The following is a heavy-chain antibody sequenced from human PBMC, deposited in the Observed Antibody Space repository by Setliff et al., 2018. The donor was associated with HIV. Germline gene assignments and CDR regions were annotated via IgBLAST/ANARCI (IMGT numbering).Heavy chain of an antibody. Sequence: LSLTCAVSGYSISSGYYWGWIRQPPGKGLEWIGSIYHSGRTYYNPSLKSRVTISEDTSKNQFSLKLSSVTAADTAVYYCARGDKVAGTYYWGQGTLVTVSS. CDR2: IYHSGRT. CDR1: GYSISSGYY. D-gene: IGHD6-19*01. V-gene: IGHV4-38-2*01. CDR3: ARGDKVAGTYY. J-gene: IGHJ4*02.